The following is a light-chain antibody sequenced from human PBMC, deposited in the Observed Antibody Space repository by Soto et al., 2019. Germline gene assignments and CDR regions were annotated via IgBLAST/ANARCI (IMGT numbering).Light chain of an antibody. J-gene: IGLJ3*02. CDR2: ATS. V-gene: IGLV2-23*01. Sequence: QSVLTQPASVSGSPGQSITISCTGTSSDVGNYNLVSWYQQYPGKAPKLMIYATSKRPSGVSNRFSGSKSGDTASLTISGLQAEDEADYYCTSFARGSTLVFGGGTQLTVL. CDR3: TSFARGSTLV. CDR1: SSDVGNYNL.